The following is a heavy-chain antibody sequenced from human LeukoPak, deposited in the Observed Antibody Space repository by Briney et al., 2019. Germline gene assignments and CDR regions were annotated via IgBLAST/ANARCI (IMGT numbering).Heavy chain of an antibody. V-gene: IGHV1-18*01. CDR2: ISAYNGNT. D-gene: IGHD6-19*01. CDR3: AREEAGLLDY. J-gene: IGHJ4*02. CDR1: GYTFTSYG. Sequence: ASVKVSCKASGYTFTSYGISWVRQAPGQGLEWMGWISAYNGNTNYAQKLQGRVTMTRDTSTSTVYMELSSLRSEDTAVYYCAREEAGLLDYWGQGTLVTVSS.